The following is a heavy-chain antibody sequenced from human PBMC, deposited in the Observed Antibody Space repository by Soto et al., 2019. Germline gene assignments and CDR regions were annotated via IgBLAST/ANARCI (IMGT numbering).Heavy chain of an antibody. Sequence: QVQLVQSGAEVKKPGSSVKVSCKASGGTFSSYAMSWVRQAPGQGLEWMGGIIPIFGTANYAQKFQGRVTITADESTSTAYMELSSMRSEDTALYYCAREWEEITAYCGGDFYQHWGPGTLVTVSS. CDR1: GGTFSSYA. CDR2: IIPIFGTA. V-gene: IGHV1-69*01. D-gene: IGHD2-21*02. J-gene: IGHJ4*02. CDR3: AREWEEITAYCGGDFYQH.